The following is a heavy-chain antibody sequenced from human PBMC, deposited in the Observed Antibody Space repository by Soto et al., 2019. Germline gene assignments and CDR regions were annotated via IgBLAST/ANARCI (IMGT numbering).Heavy chain of an antibody. D-gene: IGHD3-22*01. J-gene: IGHJ3*02. CDR2: IYYSGST. V-gene: IGHV4-59*01. Sequence: SETLSLTCTVSGGSISSYYWSWIRQPPGKGLEWIGYIYYSGSTNYNPSLKSRVTISVDTSKNQFSLKLSSLRSEDTAVYYCARGQSSEYYYDSSGNYFRFTAFDIWGQGAMVTVSS. CDR3: ARGQSSEYYYDSSGNYFRFTAFDI. CDR1: GGSISSYY.